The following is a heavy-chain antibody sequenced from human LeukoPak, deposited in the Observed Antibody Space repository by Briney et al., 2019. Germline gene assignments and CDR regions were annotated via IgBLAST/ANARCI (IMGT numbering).Heavy chain of an antibody. CDR1: GYTFTGYY. V-gene: IGHV1-2*02. CDR2: INPNSGGT. D-gene: IGHD3-10*01. CDR3: ARDRVLWFGELLFDAFDI. Sequence: ASVKVSCKASGYTFTGYYMHWVRQAPGQGLEWMGWINPNSGGTNYAQKFQGRVTMTRDTSISTAYMELSRLRSDDTAVYYCARDRVLWFGELLFDAFDIWGQGTMVTVSS. J-gene: IGHJ3*02.